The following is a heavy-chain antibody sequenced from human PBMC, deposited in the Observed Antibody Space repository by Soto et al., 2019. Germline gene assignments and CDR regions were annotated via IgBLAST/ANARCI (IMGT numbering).Heavy chain of an antibody. CDR3: ARQVSSAWPPYYYDMDV. CDR1: GGSISGYY. CDR2: IHYSGST. V-gene: IGHV4-59*08. Sequence: SETLSLTCTVSGGSISGYYWSWIRQPPGKGLEWIGHIHYSGSTNYNPSLKSRVTISVDTSKNQVSLKLSSVTAADTAMYFCARQVSSAWPPYYYDMDVWGQGTTVTVSS. J-gene: IGHJ6*02. D-gene: IGHD6-25*01.